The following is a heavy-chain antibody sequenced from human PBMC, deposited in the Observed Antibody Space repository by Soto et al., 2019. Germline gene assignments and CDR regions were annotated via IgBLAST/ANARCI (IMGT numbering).Heavy chain of an antibody. J-gene: IGHJ6*02. CDR1: GFTFTSSA. V-gene: IGHV1-58*01. Sequence: ASVKVSCKASGFTFTSSAAQWVRQARGQRLEWIGWIVVGSGNTNYAQKFQERVTITRDMSTSTAYMELSSLRSEDTAVYYCAGGRVPGPFTGYYGMDVWGQGTTVTVSS. CDR3: AGGRVPGPFTGYYGMDV. CDR2: IVVGSGNT. D-gene: IGHD2-8*02.